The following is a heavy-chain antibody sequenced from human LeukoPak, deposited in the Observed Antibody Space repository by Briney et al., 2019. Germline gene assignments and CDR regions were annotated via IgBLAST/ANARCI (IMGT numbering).Heavy chain of an antibody. D-gene: IGHD3-10*01. CDR2: IYYSGST. V-gene: IGHV4-31*03. Sequence: SETLSLTCTVSGGSISSGGYYWSWIRQHPGQGLEWIGYIYYSGSTYYNPSLKSRVTISVDTSKNQFSLKLSSVTAADTAVYYCARGAAMVRGVISDWCDPWGQGTLVTVSS. CDR1: GGSISSGGYY. CDR3: ARGAAMVRGVISDWCDP. J-gene: IGHJ5*02.